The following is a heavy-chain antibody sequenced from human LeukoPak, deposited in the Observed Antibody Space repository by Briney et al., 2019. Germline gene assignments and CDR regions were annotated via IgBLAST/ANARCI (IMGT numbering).Heavy chain of an antibody. CDR3: VRRGDASSGWGDHDF. V-gene: IGHV3-23*01. CDR1: GFTFNRNA. Sequence: GGSLRLSCAASGFTFNRNAISWVRQAPGKGLEWVSTIGGSGDKTFYPDSVKGRFTISRDNSKNMVHLQMSSLTGEDTALYYCVRRGDASSGWGDHDFWGQGALVTVSS. J-gene: IGHJ4*02. CDR2: IGGSGDKT. D-gene: IGHD6-19*01.